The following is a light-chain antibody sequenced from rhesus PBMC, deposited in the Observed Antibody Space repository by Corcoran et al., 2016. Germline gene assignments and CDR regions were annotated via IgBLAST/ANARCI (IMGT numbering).Light chain of an antibody. Sequence: DIQMTQSPSSLSASVGDTVTITCQASRGISNYLAWYQQKSGQAPKVLMYDASTFQIGVPSRFSGSGSGTEFTLTISSLQAEDFATYYCQQHKTFPYSFGQGTKVEI. CDR2: DAS. V-gene: IGKV1-25*01. CDR1: RGISNY. J-gene: IGKJ2*01. CDR3: QQHKTFPYS.